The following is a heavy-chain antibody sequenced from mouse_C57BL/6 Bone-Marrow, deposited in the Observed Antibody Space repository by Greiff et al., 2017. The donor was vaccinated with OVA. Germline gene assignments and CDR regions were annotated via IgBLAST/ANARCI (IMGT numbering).Heavy chain of an antibody. V-gene: IGHV7-1*01. CDR2: SRNKANDYTT. D-gene: IGHD2-4*01. CDR3: ARDRDYDDGYYYAMDY. CDR1: GFTFSDFY. Sequence: EVKLVESGGGLVQSGRSLRLSCATSGFTFSDFYMEWVRQAPGKGLEWIAASRNKANDYTTEYSASVKGRFIVSRDTSQSILYLQMNALRAEDTAIYYCARDRDYDDGYYYAMDYWGEGTSGTVSS. J-gene: IGHJ4*01.